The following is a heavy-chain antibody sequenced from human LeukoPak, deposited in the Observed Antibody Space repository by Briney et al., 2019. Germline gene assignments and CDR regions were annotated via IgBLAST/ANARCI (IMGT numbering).Heavy chain of an antibody. V-gene: IGHV3-66*01. CDR3: AREGSFGVATSYYYYGMDV. CDR1: GFTVSSNY. J-gene: IGHJ6*02. CDR2: IYSGGST. Sequence: GGSLRLSCAASGFTVSSNYMSWVRQAPGKRLEWVSVIYSGGSTYYADSVKGRFTISRDNSKNTLYLQMNSLRAEDTAVYYCAREGSFGVATSYYYYGMDVWGQGTTVTVSS. D-gene: IGHD3-3*01.